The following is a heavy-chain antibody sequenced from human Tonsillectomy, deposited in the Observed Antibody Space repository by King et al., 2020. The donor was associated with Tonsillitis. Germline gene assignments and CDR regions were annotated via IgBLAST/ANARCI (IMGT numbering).Heavy chain of an antibody. V-gene: IGHV1-18*04. CDR1: GYTFTSYG. J-gene: IGHJ4*02. CDR3: ARVNKDTAMVTPDY. CDR2: ISAYNGNT. Sequence: VQLVESGAEVKKPGASVKVSCTASGYTFTSYGISWVRQAPGQGLEWMGWISAYNGNTNYAQELQGRVTMTTDTSTSTAYMELRSLRSDDTAVYYCARVNKDTAMVTPDYWGQGTLVTVSS. D-gene: IGHD5-18*01.